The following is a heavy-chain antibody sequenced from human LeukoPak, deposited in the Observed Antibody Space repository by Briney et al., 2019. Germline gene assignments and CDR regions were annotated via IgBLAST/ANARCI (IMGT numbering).Heavy chain of an antibody. CDR2: IYYSGST. CDR1: GGSISSSNHY. D-gene: IGHD2-21*02. V-gene: IGHV4-39*01. J-gene: IGHJ3*02. Sequence: SKTLSLTCTVSGGSISSSNHYWGWIRQPPGKGLEWIGSIYYSGSTYYNPSLKSRVTISVDTSKNQFSLKLSSVTAADTAVYYCARVVLVTASLMAFDIWGQGTMVTVSS. CDR3: ARVVLVTASLMAFDI.